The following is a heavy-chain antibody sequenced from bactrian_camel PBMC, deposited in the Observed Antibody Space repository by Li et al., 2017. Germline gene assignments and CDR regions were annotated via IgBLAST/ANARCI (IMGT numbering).Heavy chain of an antibody. CDR1: ENLYGNTCR. CDR3: AADTTCRVGCMVLADAADWPI. D-gene: IGHD3*01. J-gene: IGHJ4*01. Sequence: VQLVESGGGSVQAGGSLRLSCLAAENLYGNTCRMGWFRQGPKNERERVAITYTGGGSEYYADSVKGRFSLSHAGRTLFLQMNSLKPEDTAMYYCAADTTCRVGCMVLADAADWPIWGQGTQVTVS. CDR2: TYTGGGSE. V-gene: IGHV3S54*01.